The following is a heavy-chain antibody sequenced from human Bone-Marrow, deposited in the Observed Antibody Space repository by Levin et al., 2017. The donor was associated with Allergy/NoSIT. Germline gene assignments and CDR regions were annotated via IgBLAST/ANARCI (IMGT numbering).Heavy chain of an antibody. Sequence: SLKISCAAAGFAFDSYAMHWVRQAPGKGLEWIAGFSWNSGHIGYADSVKGRFTILRENAKNSLYLQMNSLRPEDTAFYYCARRRIQFWSAPEGMDVWGQGTMVSVSS. D-gene: IGHD3-3*01. CDR3: ARRRIQFWSAPEGMDV. V-gene: IGHV3-9*01. CDR2: FSWNSGHI. J-gene: IGHJ6*02. CDR1: GFAFDSYA.